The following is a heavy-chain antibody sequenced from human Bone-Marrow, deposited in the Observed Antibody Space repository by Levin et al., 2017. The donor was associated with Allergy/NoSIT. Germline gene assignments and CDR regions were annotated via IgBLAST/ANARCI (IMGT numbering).Heavy chain of an antibody. D-gene: IGHD5-12*01. CDR3: ARGKYSSFDY. J-gene: IGHJ4*02. CDR1: GDSVSGNNIA. CDR2: AYYTSKWNI. Sequence: SQTLSLTCAISGDSVSGNNIAWNWIRQSPSRGLEWLGRAYYTSKWNIDYALSVKSRIGINPDTSKNQFSLQLNSVTPEDTAVYYCARGKYSSFDYWGQGTLVTVSS. V-gene: IGHV6-1*01.